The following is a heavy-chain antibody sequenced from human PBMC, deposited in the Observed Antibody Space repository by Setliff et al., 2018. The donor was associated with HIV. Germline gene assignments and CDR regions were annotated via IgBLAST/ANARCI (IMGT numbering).Heavy chain of an antibody. Sequence: PSQTLSLTCSVTGGSIINYFWGWIRMPPGKGLEWIGYIYYSGSTFYNPSLKSRLTISVDTSKNQFSLKLTSLTAADTAVYYCARVPAIGVVPGAPNDCFDIWGQGTMVTVSS. D-gene: IGHD2-2*01. V-gene: IGHV4-59*12. CDR2: IYYSGST. CDR1: GGSIINYF. CDR3: ARVPAIGVVPGAPNDCFDI. J-gene: IGHJ3*02.